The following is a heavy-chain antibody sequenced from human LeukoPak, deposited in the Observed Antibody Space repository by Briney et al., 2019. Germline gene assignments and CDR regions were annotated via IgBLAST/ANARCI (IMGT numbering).Heavy chain of an antibody. J-gene: IGHJ3*02. CDR2: ISYDVSNN. V-gene: IGHV3-30*03. CDR1: GFTFSSYD. Sequence: GRSLRLSCAASGFTFSSYDMHWVRQAPGKGLEWVAVISYDVSNNDYADSVKGRFTISRDNPKNTLHLQMNSLRTEDTGVYYCDKGGLVRHYFDSSGYYPDAFDIWGQGTMVTVSS. CDR3: DKGGLVRHYFDSSGYYPDAFDI. D-gene: IGHD3-22*01.